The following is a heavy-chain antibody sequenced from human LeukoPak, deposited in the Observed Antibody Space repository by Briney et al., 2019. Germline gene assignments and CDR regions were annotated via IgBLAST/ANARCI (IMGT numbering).Heavy chain of an antibody. J-gene: IGHJ4*02. CDR1: GFTFSSYG. CDR3: AKALGVYYVAVAVDY. D-gene: IGHD6-19*01. CDR2: ISYDGSNK. Sequence: TGGSLRLSCAASGFTFSSYGMHWVRQAPGKGLEWVAVISYDGSNKYYADPVKGRFTISRDNSKNTLYLQMNSLRAEDTAVYYCAKALGVYYVAVAVDYWGQGTLVTVSS. V-gene: IGHV3-30*18.